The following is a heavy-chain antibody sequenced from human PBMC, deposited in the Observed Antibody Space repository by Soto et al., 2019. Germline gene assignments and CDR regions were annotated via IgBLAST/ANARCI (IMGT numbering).Heavy chain of an antibody. V-gene: IGHV3-30*18. D-gene: IGHD3-9*01. CDR1: GFTFSSYG. J-gene: IGHJ5*02. CDR3: AKDTPAYDILTGYGGSYNWFDP. Sequence: QVQLVESGGGVVQPGRSLRLSCAASGFTFSSYGMHWVRQAPGKGLEWVAVISYDGSNKYYADSVKGRFTISRDNSKNTLYLQMNSLRAEDTAVYYCAKDTPAYDILTGYGGSYNWFDPWGQGTLVTVSS. CDR2: ISYDGSNK.